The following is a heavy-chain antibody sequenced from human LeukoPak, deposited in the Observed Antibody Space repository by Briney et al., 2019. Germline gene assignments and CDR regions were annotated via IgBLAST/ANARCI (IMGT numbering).Heavy chain of an antibody. CDR2: INPNSGGT. J-gene: IGHJ4*02. D-gene: IGHD4-17*01. V-gene: IGHV1-2*02. CDR1: GYTFTGYY. CDR3: ARGKDYVPFDY. Sequence: ASVKVSCKASGYTFTGYYMHWVRQAPGQGLEWMGWINPNSGGTNYAQKFQGRVTMTRNTSISTAYMELSSLRSEDTAVYYCARGKDYVPFDYWGQGTLVTVSS.